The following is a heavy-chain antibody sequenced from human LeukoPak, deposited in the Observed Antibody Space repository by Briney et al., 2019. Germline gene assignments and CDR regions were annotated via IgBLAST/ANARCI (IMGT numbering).Heavy chain of an antibody. V-gene: IGHV3-23*01. J-gene: IGHJ4*02. CDR3: AKDHGTAVAGFYY. D-gene: IGHD6-19*01. CDR1: GFSSSTYG. Sequence: PGASLRLSCAASGFSSSTYGVSWVRQPPGKGLEWVSGITGTGGSTYYADSVKGRFTVSRDTSKNTLYLQMNSLRAEDTAIYYCAKDHGTAVAGFYYWGQGTLVTVSS. CDR2: ITGTGGST.